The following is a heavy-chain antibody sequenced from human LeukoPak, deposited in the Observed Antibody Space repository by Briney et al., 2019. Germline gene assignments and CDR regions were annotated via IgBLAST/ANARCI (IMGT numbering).Heavy chain of an antibody. Sequence: SETLSLTCAVYGGSFSGYYWSWIRQPPGKGLEWIGEINHSGSTNYNPSLKSRVTISVDTSKNQFSLKLSSVTAADTAVYYCARLSYDSSGYYLPFDYWGQGTLVTVSS. J-gene: IGHJ4*02. V-gene: IGHV4-34*01. CDR3: ARLSYDSSGYYLPFDY. CDR1: GGSFSGYY. CDR2: INHSGST. D-gene: IGHD3-22*01.